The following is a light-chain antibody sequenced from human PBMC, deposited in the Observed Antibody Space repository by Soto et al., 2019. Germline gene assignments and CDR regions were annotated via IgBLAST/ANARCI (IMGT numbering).Light chain of an antibody. CDR3: SSYTRSSLVV. V-gene: IGLV2-14*03. CDR2: DVS. Sequence: QSVLTQPASVSGSPGQSITISCTGTSSEVGDYNYVSWYQHHPGKAPKLMIYDVSNRPSGVSNRFSGSKSGNTASLTISGLQAEDEADYYCSSYTRSSLVVFGGGTQLTVL. J-gene: IGLJ3*02. CDR1: SSEVGDYNY.